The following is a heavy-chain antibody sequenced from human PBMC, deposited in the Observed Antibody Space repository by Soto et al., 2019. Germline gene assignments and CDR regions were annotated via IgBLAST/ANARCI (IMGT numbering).Heavy chain of an antibody. CDR1: GFTFSDYY. V-gene: IGHV3-11*01. CDR2: ISSSGSTI. D-gene: IGHD3-16*01. J-gene: IGHJ3*02. CDR3: AGDTYYDYIWRSLDAFDI. Sequence: QVQLVESGGGLVKPGGSLRLSCAASGFTFSDYYMSWIRQAPGKGLEWVSYISSSGSTIYYADSVKGRFTISRDNAKNSLYLQMNSLRAEDTAVYYCAGDTYYDYIWRSLDAFDIWGQGTMVTVSS.